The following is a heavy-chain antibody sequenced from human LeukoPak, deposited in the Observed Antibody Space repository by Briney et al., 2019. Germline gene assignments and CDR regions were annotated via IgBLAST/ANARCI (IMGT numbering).Heavy chain of an antibody. CDR3: ARANGDYPD. V-gene: IGHV1-18*04. J-gene: IGHJ4*02. D-gene: IGHD4-17*01. CDR1: GYTFTSYY. Sequence: RASVKVSCKASGYTFTSYYMHWVRQAPGQGLEWMGWISTYSGNTNLAQNLQGRVIMTTDTSTSTAYMELRSLRSDDTAVYYCARANGDYPDWGQGTLVTVSS. CDR2: ISTYSGNT.